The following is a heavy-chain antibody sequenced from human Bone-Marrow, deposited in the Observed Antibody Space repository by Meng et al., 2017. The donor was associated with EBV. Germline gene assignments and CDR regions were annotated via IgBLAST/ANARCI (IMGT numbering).Heavy chain of an antibody. CDR3: ARGDYGSGSYYSHVGVVY. D-gene: IGHD3-10*01. J-gene: IGHJ4*02. V-gene: IGHV4-34*01. CDR2: INHSGST. CDR1: GGSFSGYY. Sequence: QVPIQAEGAGVLKPSETPSLTRAVYGGSFSGYYWNWIRQPTGKGLEWIGEINHSGSTNYNPSLKSRVTISVDTSKNQFSLKLSSVTAADTAVYYCARGDYGSGSYYSHVGVVYWGQGTLVTVSS.